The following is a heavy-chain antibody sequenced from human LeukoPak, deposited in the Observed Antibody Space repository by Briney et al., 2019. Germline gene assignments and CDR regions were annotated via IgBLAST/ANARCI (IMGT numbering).Heavy chain of an antibody. J-gene: IGHJ5*02. CDR1: GDSISSYY. V-gene: IGHV4-59*01. CDR3: ARAVSSSWYWFDP. D-gene: IGHD6-13*01. CDR2: IYYSGST. Sequence: SETLSLTCTVSGDSISSYYWSWIRQPPGKGLEWIGYIYYSGSTNYNPSLKSRVTISVDTSKNQFSLKLSSVTAADTAVYYCARAVSSSWYWFDPWGQGTLVTVSS.